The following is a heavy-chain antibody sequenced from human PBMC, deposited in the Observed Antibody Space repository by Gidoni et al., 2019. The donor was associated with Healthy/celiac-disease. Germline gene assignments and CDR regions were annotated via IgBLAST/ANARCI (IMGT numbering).Heavy chain of an antibody. D-gene: IGHD3-22*01. J-gene: IGHJ4*02. CDR2: ISSRSSYI. Sequence: EVQLVESGGGLVKPGGSLRLSCAASGFTSSSSSMHWVRQAQGKGLEWVSSISSRSSYIYYADSVKGRFTISRDNAKNSLYLQMNSLRAEDTAVYYCARDPSYYDSSGYYTQLRLLDYWGQGTLVTVSS. CDR3: ARDPSYYDSSGYYTQLRLLDY. V-gene: IGHV3-21*01. CDR1: GFTSSSSS.